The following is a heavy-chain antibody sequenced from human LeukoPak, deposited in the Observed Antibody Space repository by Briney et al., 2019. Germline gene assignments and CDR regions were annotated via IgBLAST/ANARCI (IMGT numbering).Heavy chain of an antibody. V-gene: IGHV1-46*01. CDR3: ARDPTSGSYTLDVDY. J-gene: IGHJ4*02. CDR2: INPSGGST. D-gene: IGHD1-26*01. CDR1: GYTFTSYY. Sequence: ASVKVSCKASGYTFTSYYMHWVRQAPGQGLEWMGIINPSGGSTSYAQKFQGRVTMTRDTSTSTAYMELSSLRSEDTAVYYCARDPTSGSYTLDVDYWGQGTLVTVSS.